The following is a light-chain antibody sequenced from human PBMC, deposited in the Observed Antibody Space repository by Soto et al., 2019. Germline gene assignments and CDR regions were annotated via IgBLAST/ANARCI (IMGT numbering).Light chain of an antibody. Sequence: EIVLTQSPGTLSLSPGERATLSCRASQSVRSSYLAWYQQKLGQAPRLLIYGVSNRATVIPDRCSGSGSGKDFTLTSSGLESEDFAVYCCQQYGTSPRTFGQGTKVEIK. V-gene: IGKV3-20*01. J-gene: IGKJ1*01. CDR2: GVS. CDR3: QQYGTSPRT. CDR1: QSVRSSY.